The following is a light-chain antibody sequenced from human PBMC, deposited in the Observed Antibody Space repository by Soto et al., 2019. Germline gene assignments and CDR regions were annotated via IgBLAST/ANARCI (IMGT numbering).Light chain of an antibody. V-gene: IGKV1-39*01. Sequence: DIQMTQSPSSLSASVGDGVTITCRACQSSGISLNWYQQRPGKAPKLLVFAASSLQSGVPSRFSGSGSGTDFTLTISSLYPADFATYYCQQSYSSPTWTFGQGTKVEIK. CDR3: QQSYSSPTWT. J-gene: IGKJ1*01. CDR1: QSSGIS. CDR2: AAS.